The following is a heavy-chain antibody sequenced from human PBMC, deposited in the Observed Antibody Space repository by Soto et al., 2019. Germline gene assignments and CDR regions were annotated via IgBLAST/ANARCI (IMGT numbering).Heavy chain of an antibody. CDR1: GGSISSYY. CDR2: IYYSGST. Sequence: SDTLSLTCTVSGGSISSYYWSWIRQPPGKGLEWIGYIYYSGSTNYNPSLKSRVTISVGTSKNQFSLKLSSVTAADTAVYYCARAHSGFDSWGQGTLVTVSS. D-gene: IGHD6-13*01. V-gene: IGHV4-59*01. J-gene: IGHJ5*01. CDR3: ARAHSGFDS.